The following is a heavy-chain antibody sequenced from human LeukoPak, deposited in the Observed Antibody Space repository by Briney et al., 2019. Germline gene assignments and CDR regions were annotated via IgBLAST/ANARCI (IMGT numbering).Heavy chain of an antibody. Sequence: SETLSLTCTVSGGLISISTYYWGWIRQPPGKGLEWIGSIYYSGTTHYNPSLKSRVTIAVDTSKNQFSLKLISVTAADTAVYYCARDGVDSGLIDYWGQGTLVTVSS. CDR3: ARDGVDSGLIDY. CDR1: GGLISISTYY. D-gene: IGHD6-25*01. V-gene: IGHV4-39*07. CDR2: IYYSGTT. J-gene: IGHJ4*02.